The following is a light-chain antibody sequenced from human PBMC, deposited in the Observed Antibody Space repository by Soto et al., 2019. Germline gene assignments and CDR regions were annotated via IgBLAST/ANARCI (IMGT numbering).Light chain of an antibody. J-gene: IGKJ1*01. CDR2: AAF. CDR3: LQYYNFSWT. CDR1: QDIRND. Sequence: AIQMTQSLSSLSASVGDRVTITCRASQDIRNDLAWYQQKPGQAPHLLIFAAFNLQSGVPSRFSGGGSGTHFTLTISSLQPDDFATYYCLQYYNFSWTFGQGTKVDIK. V-gene: IGKV1-6*01.